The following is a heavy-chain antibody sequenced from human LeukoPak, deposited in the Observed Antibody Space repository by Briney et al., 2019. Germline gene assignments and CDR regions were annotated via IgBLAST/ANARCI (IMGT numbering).Heavy chain of an antibody. CDR3: AGDRGGQQLAYDAFDI. CDR2: IIPIFGTA. V-gene: IGHV1-69*05. J-gene: IGHJ3*02. D-gene: IGHD6-13*01. CDR1: GGTFSSYA. Sequence: ASVKISCKASGGTFSSYAVSWVRQAPGQGLEWMGGIIPIFGTANYAQKFQGRVTITTDESTSTAYMELSSLRSEDTAVYYCAGDRGGQQLAYDAFDIWGQGTTVTVSS.